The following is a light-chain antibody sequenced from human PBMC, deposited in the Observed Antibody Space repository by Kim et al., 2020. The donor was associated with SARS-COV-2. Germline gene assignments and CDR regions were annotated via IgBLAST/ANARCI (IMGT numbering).Light chain of an antibody. CDR1: SLRSYY. J-gene: IGLJ2*01. Sequence: VALGQTVRITCQGDSLRSYYATWYQQKPGQAPIVVIYGKNNRPSGIPERFSGSSSGNTASLTITGTQAGDEADYYCNSRDSNDNVVFGGGTQLTVL. CDR2: GKN. CDR3: NSRDSNDNVV. V-gene: IGLV3-19*01.